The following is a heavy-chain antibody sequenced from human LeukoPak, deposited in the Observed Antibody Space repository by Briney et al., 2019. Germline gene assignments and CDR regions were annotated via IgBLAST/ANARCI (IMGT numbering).Heavy chain of an antibody. J-gene: IGHJ4*02. CDR3: ARGYYDILTGEFDY. Sequence: SHTPSLTCAISGDSVARTSAAWNRLSQTPSTCLDWLGRTHYRSKWYNDYAVSVKSRITINPDTSKNQFSLQLNSVTPEDTAVYYCARGYYDILTGEFDYWGQGTLVTVSS. V-gene: IGHV6-1*01. CDR1: GDSVARTSAA. CDR2: THYRSKWYN. D-gene: IGHD3-9*01.